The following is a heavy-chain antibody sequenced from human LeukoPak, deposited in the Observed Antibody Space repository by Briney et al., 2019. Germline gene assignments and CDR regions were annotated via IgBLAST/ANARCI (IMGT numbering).Heavy chain of an antibody. J-gene: IGHJ3*02. V-gene: IGHV4-39*07. CDR1: GGSISSSSYY. CDR2: INHSGST. Sequence: SETLSLTCTVSGGSISSSSYYWGWIRQPPGKGLEWIGEINHSGSTNYNPSLKSRVTISVDTSKNQFSLRLSSVTAADTAVYYCASPGSDNSGGAFDIWGQGTMVTVSS. D-gene: IGHD3-10*01. CDR3: ASPGSDNSGGAFDI.